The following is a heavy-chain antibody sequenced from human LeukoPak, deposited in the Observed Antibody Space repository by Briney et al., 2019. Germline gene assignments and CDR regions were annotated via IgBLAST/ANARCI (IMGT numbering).Heavy chain of an antibody. D-gene: IGHD6-19*01. CDR3: AIRYSSGWYY. V-gene: IGHV1-69*13. CDR2: INPIFGTA. CDR1: GGTFSSYA. J-gene: IGHJ4*02. Sequence: SSVKVSCKASGGTFSSYAISWVRQAPGQGLEWMGGINPIFGTANYAQKFQGRVTITADESTSKAYMELSSLRSEDTAVYYCAIRYSSGWYYWGQGTLVTVSS.